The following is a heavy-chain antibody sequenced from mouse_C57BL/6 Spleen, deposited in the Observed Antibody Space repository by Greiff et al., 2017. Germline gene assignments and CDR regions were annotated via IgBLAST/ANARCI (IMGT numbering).Heavy chain of an antibody. CDR2: IDPSDSET. J-gene: IGHJ4*01. D-gene: IGHD2-3*01. V-gene: IGHV1-52*01. Sequence: QVQLQQSGAELVRPGSSVKLSCKASGYTFTSYWMHWVKQRPIQGLEWIGNIDPSDSETHYNQKFKDKATLTVDKSSSTAYMQLSSLTSEDSAVYYCAGTYDGYLYAMDYWGQGTSVTVSS. CDR1: GYTFTSYW. CDR3: AGTYDGYLYAMDY.